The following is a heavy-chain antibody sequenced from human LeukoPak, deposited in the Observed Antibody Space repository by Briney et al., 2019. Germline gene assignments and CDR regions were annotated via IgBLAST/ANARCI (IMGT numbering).Heavy chain of an antibody. CDR3: AKDRSGGSFLNWFDP. J-gene: IGHJ5*02. D-gene: IGHD1-26*01. Sequence: GGSLRLSCAASGSTFSSHGMHWVRQTPAKGLEWVAFIRYDGSNKYYADSVKGRFIISRDNSKNTLYLQMNSLRAEDTAVYYCAKDRSGGSFLNWFDPWGQGTLVTVSS. CDR1: GSTFSSHG. CDR2: IRYDGSNK. V-gene: IGHV3-30*02.